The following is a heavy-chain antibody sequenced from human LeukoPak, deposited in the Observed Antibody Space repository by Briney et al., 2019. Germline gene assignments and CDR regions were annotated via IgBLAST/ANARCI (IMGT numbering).Heavy chain of an antibody. J-gene: IGHJ4*02. CDR3: ARVHSYGHYDY. Sequence: SETLSLTCTVSGGSISSYYWSWIRQPPGKGLEWIGYIYYSGSTNYNPSLKSRVTISVDTSKNQFSLKLSSVTAADTAVYYCARVHSYGHYDYWGQGTLVTVSS. V-gene: IGHV4-59*01. D-gene: IGHD5-18*01. CDR1: GGSISSYY. CDR2: IYYSGST.